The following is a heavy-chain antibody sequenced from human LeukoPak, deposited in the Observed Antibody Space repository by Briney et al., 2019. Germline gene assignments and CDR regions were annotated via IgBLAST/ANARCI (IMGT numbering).Heavy chain of an antibody. D-gene: IGHD6-13*01. V-gene: IGHV3-30-3*01. CDR3: AREPQGLIAAAGEIDY. J-gene: IGHJ4*02. CDR2: ISYDGSNK. Sequence: QPGGSLRLSCAASGFTFRSYAMHWVRQAPGKGLEWVAVISYDGSNKYYADSVKGRFTISRDNSKNTLYLQMNSLRAEDTAVYYCAREPQGLIAAAGEIDYWGQGTLVTVSS. CDR1: GFTFRSYA.